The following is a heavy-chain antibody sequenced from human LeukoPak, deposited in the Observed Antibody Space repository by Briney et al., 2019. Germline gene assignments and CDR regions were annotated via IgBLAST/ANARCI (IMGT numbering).Heavy chain of an antibody. Sequence: PSETLSLTCIVSGYSISSGYFWGWVRQPPGKDPEWIGSIYHRGITHYNPSLKSRVTISVDTSKNQFSLKLSSVTAADTAVYYCARHYSEGSSQPRLGYYFDYWGQGTLVTVSS. D-gene: IGHD6-13*01. CDR1: GYSISSGYF. J-gene: IGHJ4*02. CDR2: IYHRGIT. V-gene: IGHV4-38-2*02. CDR3: ARHYSEGSSQPRLGYYFDY.